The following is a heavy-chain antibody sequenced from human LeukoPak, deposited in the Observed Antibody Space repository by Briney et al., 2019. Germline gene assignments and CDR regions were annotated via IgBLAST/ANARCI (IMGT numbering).Heavy chain of an antibody. V-gene: IGHV3-73*01. CDR2: IRSKANNYAT. CDR3: TRHEVWGVRFDP. J-gene: IGHJ5*02. CDR1: GFTISGSA. D-gene: IGHD3-10*01. Sequence: GGSLRLSCAASGFTISGSAMHWVRKASGKGLEWVGRIRSKANNYATAYAASVKGRFTISRDDSKNMAYLQMNSLKTEDTAVYYCTRHEVWGVRFDPWGQGTLVTVSS.